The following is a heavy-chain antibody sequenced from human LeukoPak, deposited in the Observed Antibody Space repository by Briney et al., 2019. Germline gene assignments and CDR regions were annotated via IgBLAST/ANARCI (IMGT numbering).Heavy chain of an antibody. CDR3: ARGQVPCGGDCYSDY. V-gene: IGHV3-7*01. CDR1: GFTFSSYW. J-gene: IGHJ4*02. D-gene: IGHD2-21*02. Sequence: PGGCLRLSCAPSGFTFSSYWISWVRQAPGKGLGWVANIKQDGSENYYVDSVKGRFTISRDNAKNSLYLQMNSLRAEDTAVYYCARGQVPCGGDCYSDYWGEGTLVTVSS. CDR2: IKQDGSEN.